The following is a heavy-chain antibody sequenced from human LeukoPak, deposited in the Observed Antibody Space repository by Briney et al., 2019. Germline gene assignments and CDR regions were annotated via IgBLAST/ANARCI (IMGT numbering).Heavy chain of an antibody. CDR1: GYMFSIYW. V-gene: IGHV5-51*01. D-gene: IGHD6-19*01. Sequence: HGESLKISCQASGYMFSIYWIGWVRQRPGKGLEWMGIVYPGDSDTKYNPSFQGHVTISADSSTKTAYLEWSSLNASDTGIYYCARHGPISVTGRLMDVWGQGTTVIVS. CDR3: ARHGPISVTGRLMDV. J-gene: IGHJ6*02. CDR2: VYPGDSDT.